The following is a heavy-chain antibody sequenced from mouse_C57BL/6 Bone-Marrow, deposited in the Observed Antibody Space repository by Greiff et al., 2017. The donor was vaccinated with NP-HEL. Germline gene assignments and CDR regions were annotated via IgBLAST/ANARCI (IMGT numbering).Heavy chain of an antibody. CDR1: GYTFTDYE. CDR2: IAPETGGT. CDR3: TREDRDY. V-gene: IGHV1-15*01. J-gene: IGHJ2*01. Sequence: QVQLQQSGAELVRPGASVTLSCKASGYTFTDYEMHWVKQTPVHGLEWIGAIAPETGGTAYNQKFKGKAILTADKSSSTAYMELRSLTSEDSAVYYCTREDRDYWGQGTTLTVSS.